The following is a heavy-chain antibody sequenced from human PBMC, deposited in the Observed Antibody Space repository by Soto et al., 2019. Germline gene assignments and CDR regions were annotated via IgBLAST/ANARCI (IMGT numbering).Heavy chain of an antibody. CDR1: GDSITSGCYS. V-gene: IGHV4-30-2*01. CDR3: ARGATAGTGLFDH. J-gene: IGHJ4*02. Sequence: PSETLSLTCAVSGDSITSGCYSWSWIRQPPGKGLEWIGYIYQSGSVHYNPSLKSRVTISVDRSKNQFSLDLSSVTAADTAVYYCARGATAGTGLFDHWGQGTLVTAPQ. D-gene: IGHD6-13*01. CDR2: IYQSGSV.